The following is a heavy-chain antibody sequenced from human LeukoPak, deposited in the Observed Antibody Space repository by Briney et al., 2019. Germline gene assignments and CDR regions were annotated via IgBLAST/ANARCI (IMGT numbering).Heavy chain of an antibody. Sequence: GASVKVSCKASGYTFTSDGISWVRQAPGQGLEWMGWISAYNDNTNYAQKLQGRVTMTTDTSTSTAYMELRSLRSDDTAVYYCARFQYYDILTGYYAAFDIWGQGTMVTVSS. V-gene: IGHV1-18*01. CDR2: ISAYNDNT. CDR1: GYTFTSDG. CDR3: ARFQYYDILTGYYAAFDI. D-gene: IGHD3-9*01. J-gene: IGHJ3*02.